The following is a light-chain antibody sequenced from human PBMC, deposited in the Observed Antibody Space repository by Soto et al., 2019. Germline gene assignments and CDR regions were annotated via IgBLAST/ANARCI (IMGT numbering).Light chain of an antibody. CDR1: QRISSY. Sequence: DIQMTQSLSSLSASVGDRVTITCRASQRISSYLNSYQQKPGKAPNLLIYAASTLQSGVPSRFSGSGSGTDFTLTISCLQSEDFATYYCQQYYSYPRTFGQGTKVDIK. J-gene: IGKJ1*01. V-gene: IGKV1-39*01. CDR3: QQYYSYPRT. CDR2: AAS.